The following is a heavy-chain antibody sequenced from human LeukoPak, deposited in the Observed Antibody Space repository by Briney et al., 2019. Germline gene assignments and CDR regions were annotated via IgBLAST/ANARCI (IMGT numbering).Heavy chain of an antibody. D-gene: IGHD1-1*01. J-gene: IGHJ3*02. CDR2: IIPIIEMT. Sequence: SVKVSCKASGGTFSSSAISWVRQAPGHGLEWMGRIIPIIEMTTYAHKFQGRVTITADKSTSTAYMELSTPRSEDTAVYYCARALPTFNDALDIWGQGTMVTLSS. CDR1: GGTFSSSA. CDR3: ARALPTFNDALDI. V-gene: IGHV1-69*04.